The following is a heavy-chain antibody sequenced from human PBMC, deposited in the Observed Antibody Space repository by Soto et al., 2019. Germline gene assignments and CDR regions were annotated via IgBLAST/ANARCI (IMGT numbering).Heavy chain of an antibody. D-gene: IGHD2-2*01. J-gene: IGHJ4*02. V-gene: IGHV1-2*04. CDR2: FNPNIGGT. CDR3: ARGSIVVVPAASQYYFDY. Sequence: QVQLVQSGAEVQKPGASVKVSCKASGYPFTGYYMHWVLQAPGQGLEWMGWFNPNIGGTNYAQKLQGWVTMPRDTSSSTAYMELSRLRSDDTAVYYCARGSIVVVPAASQYYFDYWGQGTLVTVSS. CDR1: GYPFTGYY.